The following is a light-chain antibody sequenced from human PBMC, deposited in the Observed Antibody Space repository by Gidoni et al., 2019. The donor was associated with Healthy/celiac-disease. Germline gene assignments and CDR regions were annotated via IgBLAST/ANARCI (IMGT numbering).Light chain of an antibody. CDR2: QDS. V-gene: IGLV3-1*01. J-gene: IGLJ1*01. Sequence: SYELTHPPSVSVSPGQTASITCSGDKLGDKYACWYQQKPGQSTVLVIYQDSKRPEGIPERFSGSNSGNTATLTISGTQAMDEADYYCQAWESSYVFGTGTKVTVL. CDR1: KLGDKY. CDR3: QAWESSYV.